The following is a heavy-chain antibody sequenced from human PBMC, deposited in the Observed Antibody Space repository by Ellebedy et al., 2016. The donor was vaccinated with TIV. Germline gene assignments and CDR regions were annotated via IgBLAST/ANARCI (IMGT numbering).Heavy chain of an antibody. V-gene: IGHV3-74*01. D-gene: IGHD5-18*01. CDR2: INSNGSIT. J-gene: IGHJ4*02. Sequence: GESLKISXAASGFTFSTFWMHWVRQAPGKGLVWASRINSNGSITTYADSVKGRFTISRDNAKNTLYLQMNTLRAEDTAVYYCARGYNYGQYWGQGTLATVSS. CDR3: ARGYNYGQY. CDR1: GFTFSTFW.